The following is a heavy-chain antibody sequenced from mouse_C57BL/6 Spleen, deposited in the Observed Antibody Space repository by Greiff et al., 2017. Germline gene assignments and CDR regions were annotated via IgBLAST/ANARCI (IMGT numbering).Heavy chain of an antibody. Sequence: EVKLMESGGGLVKPGGSLKLSCAASGFTFSDYGMHWVRQAPEKGLEWVAYISSGSSTIYYADTVKGRFTISRDNAKNTLFLQMTSLRSEDTAMYYCARNGDTTVKGYFDDWGQGTTLTVSS. D-gene: IGHD1-1*01. CDR3: ARNGDTTVKGYFDD. V-gene: IGHV5-17*01. J-gene: IGHJ2*01. CDR2: ISSGSSTI. CDR1: GFTFSDYG.